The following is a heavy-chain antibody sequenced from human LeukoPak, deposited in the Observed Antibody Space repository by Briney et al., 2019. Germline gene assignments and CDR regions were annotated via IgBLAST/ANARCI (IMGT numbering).Heavy chain of an antibody. D-gene: IGHD1-14*01. V-gene: IGHV3-30*10. Sequence: EGSLRLSCAVSGFTLRDYAMHWVRQAPGKGLEWVAVVSYDGRNIEYIDSVKGRFTVSRDNSKSAVYLQMNSLRGEDAAVYYCARMGDRWNQDAFDIWGQGTMVTVSS. J-gene: IGHJ3*02. CDR1: GFTLRDYA. CDR2: VSYDGRNI. CDR3: ARMGDRWNQDAFDI.